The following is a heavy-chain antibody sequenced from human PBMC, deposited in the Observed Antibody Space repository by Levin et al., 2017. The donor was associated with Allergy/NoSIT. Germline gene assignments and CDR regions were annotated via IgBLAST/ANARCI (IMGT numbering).Heavy chain of an antibody. CDR1: GYTFTSYD. V-gene: IGHV1-8*01. CDR3: AKAVRGSSRRYYFDA. CDR2: MNPKSGNT. Sequence: GESLKISCKTSGYTFTSYDINWVRQVTGQGLEWMGWMNPKSGNTGSAQKFQGRVTMTRNTSITTAYMELSSLRSEDTAVYYCAKAVRGSSRRYYFDAWGQGALVAVSS. J-gene: IGHJ4*02. D-gene: IGHD3-10*01.